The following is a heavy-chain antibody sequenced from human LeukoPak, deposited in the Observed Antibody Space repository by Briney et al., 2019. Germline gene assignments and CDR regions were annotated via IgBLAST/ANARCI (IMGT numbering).Heavy chain of an antibody. D-gene: IGHD1-26*01. Sequence: GGSLRLSCTASGFTFGDYAMSWVRQAPGKGLEWVGSIRSKAYGGTTEYAASVKGRFTISRDDSKSIAYLQMNSLKTEDTAVYYCTSGSYGYYFDYWGQGTLVTVSS. J-gene: IGHJ4*02. CDR3: TSGSYGYYFDY. CDR2: IRSKAYGGTT. V-gene: IGHV3-49*04. CDR1: GFTFGDYA.